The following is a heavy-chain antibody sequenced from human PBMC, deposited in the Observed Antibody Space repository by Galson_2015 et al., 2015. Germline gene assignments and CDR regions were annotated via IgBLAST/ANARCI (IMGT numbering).Heavy chain of an antibody. Sequence: SVKVSCKASGGTFSNHAISWVRQAPGQGLEWMGGIITIFGTASYAQNFQGRVTISADESKSTAYMEVSRLRSEDTAVYYCARDALRCTETPTSYYYYMDVWGKATTVPVSS. D-gene: IGHD1-1*01. CDR2: IITIFGTA. CDR1: GGTFSNHA. J-gene: IGHJ6*03. V-gene: IGHV1-69*13. CDR3: ARDALRCTETPTSYYYYMDV.